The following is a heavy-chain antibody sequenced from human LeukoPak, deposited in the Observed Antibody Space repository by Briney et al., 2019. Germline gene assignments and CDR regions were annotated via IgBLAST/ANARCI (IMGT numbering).Heavy chain of an antibody. CDR3: ARDLRGYSYYYGMDV. J-gene: IGHJ6*02. Sequence: ASVRVSCKASGYTFTSYYMHWVRQAPGQGLEWMGIINPSGGSTSYAQKFQGRVTMTRDTSTSTVYMELSSLRSEDTAVYYCARDLRGYSYYYGMDVWGQGTTVTVSS. CDR1: GYTFTSYY. V-gene: IGHV1-46*01. D-gene: IGHD5-12*01. CDR2: INPSGGST.